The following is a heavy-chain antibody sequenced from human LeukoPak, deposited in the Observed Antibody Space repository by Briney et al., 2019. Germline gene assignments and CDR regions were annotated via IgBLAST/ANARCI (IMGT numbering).Heavy chain of an antibody. V-gene: IGHV3-66*02. Sequence: PGGSLRLSCAASGVTVSSNYMSWVRQAPGKGLEWVSVIYSGGSTYYADSVNGRFTISRDNSKNTLYLQMNSLRAADTAVYYCARNGIAAATCWFDPWGQGTLVTVSS. D-gene: IGHD6-13*01. CDR2: IYSGGST. J-gene: IGHJ5*02. CDR1: GVTVSSNY. CDR3: ARNGIAAATCWFDP.